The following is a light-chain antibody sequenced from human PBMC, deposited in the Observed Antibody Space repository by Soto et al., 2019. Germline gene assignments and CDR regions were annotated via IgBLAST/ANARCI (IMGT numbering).Light chain of an antibody. V-gene: IGKV3D-15*01. J-gene: IGKJ5*01. CDR2: GAS. CDR3: QQYNNWPPIT. Sequence: EIVMTQSPATLSVSPGERATVSCRASQSVGSNLAWYQQKAGQAPSLLIYGASTRATGIPDRFSGSGSGTEFTLTISSLQSEDFAVYYCQQYNNWPPITFGQGTRLEI. CDR1: QSVGSN.